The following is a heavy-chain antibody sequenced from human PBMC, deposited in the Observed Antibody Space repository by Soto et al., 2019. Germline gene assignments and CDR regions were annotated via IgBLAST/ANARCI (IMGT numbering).Heavy chain of an antibody. CDR3: AGRAAQVGATLGTVQY. D-gene: IGHD1-26*01. CDR1: GHTFTGYY. Sequence: ASVKVSCKASGHTFTGYYMHWVRQAPGQGLEWMGWINPNSGGTNYAQKFQGRVTMTRDTSISTAYMELRRLRFDDTAVYYCAGRAAQVGATLGTVQYWGQGTLVTVS. J-gene: IGHJ4*02. V-gene: IGHV1-2*02. CDR2: INPNSGGT.